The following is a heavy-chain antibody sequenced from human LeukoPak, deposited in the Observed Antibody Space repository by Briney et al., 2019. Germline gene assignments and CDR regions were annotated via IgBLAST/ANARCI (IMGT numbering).Heavy chain of an antibody. CDR2: ISSIGRTI. V-gene: IGHV3-48*03. J-gene: IGHJ6*04. Sequence: GGSLRLSCAASGFTFSSYEMNWVRQAPGKGLEWVSYISSIGRTIYYADSVKGRFTIYRDNAKNSLYLQMISLRAEDTAVYYCAELGITMIGGVWGKGTTVTISS. CDR1: GFTFSSYE. D-gene: IGHD3-10*02. CDR3: AELGITMIGGV.